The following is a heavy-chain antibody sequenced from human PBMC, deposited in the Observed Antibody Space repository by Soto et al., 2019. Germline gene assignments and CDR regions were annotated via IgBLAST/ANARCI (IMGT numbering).Heavy chain of an antibody. CDR2: IWYDGSNK. D-gene: IGHD3-10*01. CDR3: ARVRGVNYYYYGMDV. CDR1: GFTFSSYG. J-gene: IGHJ6*02. Sequence: GGSLRLSCAASGFTFSSYGMHWVRQAPGKGLEWVAVIWYDGSNKYYADSVKGRFTISRDNSKNTLYLQMNSLRAEDTAVYYCARVRGVNYYYYGMDVWGQGTTVTVSS. V-gene: IGHV3-33*01.